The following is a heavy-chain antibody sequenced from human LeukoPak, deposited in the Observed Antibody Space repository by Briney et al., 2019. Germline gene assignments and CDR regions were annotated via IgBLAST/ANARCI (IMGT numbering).Heavy chain of an antibody. D-gene: IGHD4-23*01. Sequence: GGSLRLSCAASGFTFSDYYMSWIRQAPGKGLEWVSYISSSGSTIYYADSVKGRFTISRDNAKNSLYLQMNSLRAEDTAVYYCAGVKDTVVTPADYWGQGTLVTVSS. V-gene: IGHV3-11*01. CDR2: ISSSGSTI. J-gene: IGHJ4*02. CDR1: GFTFSDYY. CDR3: AGVKDTVVTPADY.